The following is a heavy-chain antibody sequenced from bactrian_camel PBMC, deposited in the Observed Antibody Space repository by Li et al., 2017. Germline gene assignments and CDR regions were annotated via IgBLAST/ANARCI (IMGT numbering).Heavy chain of an antibody. CDR2: INSDGGGT. D-gene: IGHD6*01. Sequence: VQLVESGGGLVQPGGSRRLSCAASGLTLSVNFMSWVRLAPGKGLEWVSDINSDGGGTYYTDSVKGRFTISRDSAKNTLYLRLNSLKTEDTAMYYCTKRISVYGGNWRQNYWGQGTQVTVS. V-gene: IGHV3S40*01. CDR1: GLTLSVNF. J-gene: IGHJ4*01. CDR3: TKRISVYGGNWRQNY.